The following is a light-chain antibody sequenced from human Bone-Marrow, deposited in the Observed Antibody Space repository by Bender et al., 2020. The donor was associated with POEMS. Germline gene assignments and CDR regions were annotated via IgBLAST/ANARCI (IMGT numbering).Light chain of an antibody. CDR1: ALPKQY. V-gene: IGLV3-25*03. CDR2: KDT. Sequence: SYEVTQPASVSVSPGQTARITCSGDALPKQYAHWYQQKPGQAPIVVIYKDTERPSGIPERFSGSTSGTTATLTITGVQAEDEADYYCQSADSSRTYYVFGTGTTVTVL. CDR3: QSADSSRTYYV. J-gene: IGLJ1*01.